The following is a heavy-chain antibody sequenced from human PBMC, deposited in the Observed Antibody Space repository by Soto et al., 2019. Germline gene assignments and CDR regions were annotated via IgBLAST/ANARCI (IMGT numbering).Heavy chain of an antibody. V-gene: IGHV3-15*01. J-gene: IGHJ4*02. D-gene: IGHD2-15*01. CDR2: IKSKTDGGTT. Sequence: GSLRLSCAASGFTFSNAWMNWVRQAPGKGLEWIGRIKSKTDGGTTHYAAPVKGRFTISRDDSKNTLYLQMDSLKTEDTAVYYCATDCSGGSCYSADYWGQGTLVTVSS. CDR3: ATDCSGGSCYSADY. CDR1: GFTFSNAW.